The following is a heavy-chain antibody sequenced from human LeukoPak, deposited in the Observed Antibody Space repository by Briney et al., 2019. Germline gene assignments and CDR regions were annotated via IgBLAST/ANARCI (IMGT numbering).Heavy chain of an antibody. D-gene: IGHD3-22*01. Sequence: SVKVSCKASGGTFSSYGISWVRQAPGQGLQWMGRIIPMFGTADYAQKFQGRVTITTDESTSTVYMELSSLRSEDTAVYYCARVGPGYYDSYGFYYFEYWGQGTLVTVSS. CDR2: IIPMFGTA. CDR1: GGTFSSYG. V-gene: IGHV1-69*05. J-gene: IGHJ4*02. CDR3: ARVGPGYYDSYGFYYFEY.